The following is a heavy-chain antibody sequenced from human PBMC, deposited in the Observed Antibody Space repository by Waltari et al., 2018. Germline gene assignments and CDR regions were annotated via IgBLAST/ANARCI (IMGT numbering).Heavy chain of an antibody. CDR2: IYYSGST. V-gene: IGHV4-59*12. CDR3: ARSLHSDY. J-gene: IGHJ4*02. D-gene: IGHD3-10*01. CDR1: GGPISSYY. Sequence: QVQLQESGPGLVKPSETLSLTCTVSGGPISSYYWSWIRQPPGKGLEWIGYIYYSGSTNYNPSLKSRVTISVDTSKNQFSLKLSSVTAADTAVYYCARSLHSDYWGQGTLVTVSS.